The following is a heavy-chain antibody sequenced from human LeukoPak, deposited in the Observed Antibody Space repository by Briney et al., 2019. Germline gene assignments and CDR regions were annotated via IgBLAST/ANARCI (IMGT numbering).Heavy chain of an antibody. D-gene: IGHD3-10*02. CDR3: AELGITMIGGV. V-gene: IGHV3-23*01. CDR2: ISWNSGII. CDR1: GFTFSSYA. J-gene: IGHJ6*04. Sequence: GGSLRLSCAASGFTFSSYAMSWVRQAPGKGLEWVSGISWNSGIIGYADSVKGRFTISRDNAKNSLYLQMNSLRAEDTAVYYCAELGITMIGGVWGKGTTVTISS.